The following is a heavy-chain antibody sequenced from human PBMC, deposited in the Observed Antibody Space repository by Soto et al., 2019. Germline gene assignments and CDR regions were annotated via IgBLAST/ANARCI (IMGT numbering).Heavy chain of an antibody. D-gene: IGHD4-17*01. CDR2: ISAYTGDT. J-gene: IGHJ4*02. V-gene: IGHV1-18*01. CDR3: ARAPVYGDHDF. CDR1: GYSFRDYG. Sequence: QIQLVQSEAEVKRPGASVRVSCKGSGYSFRDYGVSWVRQAPGQGLEWMGWISAYTGDTHYARKFQGTLTMTTDISTITDYMVLRSLRSDDTAFYYFARAPVYGDHDFWGQGTLVTVSS.